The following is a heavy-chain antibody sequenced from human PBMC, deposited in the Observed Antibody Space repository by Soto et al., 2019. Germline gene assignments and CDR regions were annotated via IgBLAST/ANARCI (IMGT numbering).Heavy chain of an antibody. Sequence: QVQLVQSGAEVKKPGSSVKVSCKASGGTFSSYAISWVRQAPGQGLEWMGGIIPIFGTANYAQKFQGRVTITADESTSTAYMELSSLRSEDTAVYYCARGRYYYDSSGYYYGGPYYYYGMDVWVQGTTVTVSS. CDR2: IIPIFGTA. CDR1: GGTFSSYA. J-gene: IGHJ6*02. D-gene: IGHD3-22*01. V-gene: IGHV1-69*01. CDR3: ARGRYYYDSSGYYYGGPYYYYGMDV.